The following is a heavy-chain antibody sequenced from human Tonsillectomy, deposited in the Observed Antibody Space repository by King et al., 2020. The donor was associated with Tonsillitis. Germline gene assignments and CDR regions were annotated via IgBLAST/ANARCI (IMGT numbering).Heavy chain of an antibody. CDR1: GLSISIYY. V-gene: IGHV4-59*01. CDR2: IYYNGST. Sequence: QLQESGPGLLKPSETLSLTCTVSGLSISIYYWSWIRQPPGKGLEWIGCIYYNGSTNYNPSLTSRVTISVDTSKNTISLKLSSVTAADTALYYCAAQTYYDFWSGYNFDYWGQGTLVTVSS. D-gene: IGHD3-3*01. CDR3: AAQTYYDFWSGYNFDY. J-gene: IGHJ4*02.